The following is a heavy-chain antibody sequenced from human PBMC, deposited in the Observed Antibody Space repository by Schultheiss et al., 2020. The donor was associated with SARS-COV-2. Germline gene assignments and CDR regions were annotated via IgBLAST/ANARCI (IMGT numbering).Heavy chain of an antibody. V-gene: IGHV3-21*05. J-gene: IGHJ6*02. Sequence: GGSLRLSCAASGFTFSSYEMNWVRQAPGKGLEWVSYISSSSSYTNYADSVKGRFTISRDNSKNTLFLQMNSLRAEDTAVYYCTVSMDVWGQGTTVTVSS. CDR3: TVSMDV. CDR1: GFTFSSYE. CDR2: ISSSSSYT.